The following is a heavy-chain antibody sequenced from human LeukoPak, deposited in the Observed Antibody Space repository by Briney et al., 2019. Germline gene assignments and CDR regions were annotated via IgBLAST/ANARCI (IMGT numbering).Heavy chain of an antibody. CDR2: IRSSGDDT. D-gene: IGHD6-19*01. Sequence: GGSLRLSCTASGFTFRNYVMSWVRQAPGKGLEWVSSIRSSGDDTSSADSVKGRFTIFRDNSKSTLYLQMNSLRAEDTAIYYCAKVRPPPGSGWYGGDDYWGQGTLVTVSS. CDR3: AKVRPPPGSGWYGGDDY. V-gene: IGHV3-23*01. CDR1: GFTFRNYV. J-gene: IGHJ4*02.